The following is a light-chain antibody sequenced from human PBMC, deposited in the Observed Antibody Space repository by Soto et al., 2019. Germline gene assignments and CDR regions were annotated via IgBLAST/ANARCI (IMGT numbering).Light chain of an antibody. J-gene: IGLJ1*01. CDR3: QSYDISPSGSYV. CDR2: RNN. CDR1: SSSIGAGYD. Sequence: QSVLTQPPSVSGAPGQRVTISCTGGSSSIGAGYDVHWYQQLPGAAPKLLIYRNNNRPSGVPDRFSASKSGTSASLAITGLQAEDEADYYCQSYDISPSGSYVFGTGTQLTVL. V-gene: IGLV1-40*01.